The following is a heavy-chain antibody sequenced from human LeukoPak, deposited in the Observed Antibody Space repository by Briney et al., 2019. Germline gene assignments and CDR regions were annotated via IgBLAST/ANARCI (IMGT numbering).Heavy chain of an antibody. Sequence: PGGSLRLSCVASAFTFSSCSMNWVRQAPGKGLEWVSSISSSGSYIYYADSVKGRFTISRDNAKKSLYLQMNSLRAEDTAVYYCARDPGKAAAGTKDYYYYYMDVWGKGTTVTVSS. J-gene: IGHJ6*03. CDR2: ISSSGSYI. D-gene: IGHD6-13*01. V-gene: IGHV3-21*01. CDR3: ARDPGKAAAGTKDYYYYYMDV. CDR1: AFTFSSCS.